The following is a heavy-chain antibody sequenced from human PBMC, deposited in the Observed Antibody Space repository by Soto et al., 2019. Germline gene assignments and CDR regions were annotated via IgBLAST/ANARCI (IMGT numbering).Heavy chain of an antibody. Sequence: GGSLRLSCAASGFTFSSYAMSWVRQAPGKGLEWVSAISGSGGSTYYADSVKGRFTISRDNSKSTLYLQMNSLRAEDTAVYYCAKGSQLLYGFGMDVWGQGTTVTVSS. CDR3: AKGSQLLYGFGMDV. CDR2: ISGSGGST. D-gene: IGHD2-2*02. CDR1: GFTFSSYA. V-gene: IGHV3-23*01. J-gene: IGHJ6*02.